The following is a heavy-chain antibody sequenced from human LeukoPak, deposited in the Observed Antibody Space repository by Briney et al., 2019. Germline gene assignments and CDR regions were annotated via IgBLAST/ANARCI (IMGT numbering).Heavy chain of an antibody. J-gene: IGHJ4*02. CDR2: ISGSGGST. V-gene: IGHV3-23*01. CDR1: GFTLSSYA. CDR3: ARESHIAAPTTYDY. D-gene: IGHD6-6*01. Sequence: GGSLRLSCAASGFTLSSYAMSWVRQAPGKGLEWVSAISGSGGSTYYADSVKGRFTISRDSSKNTLYLQMNSLRAEDTAVYYCARESHIAAPTTYDYWGQGALVTVSS.